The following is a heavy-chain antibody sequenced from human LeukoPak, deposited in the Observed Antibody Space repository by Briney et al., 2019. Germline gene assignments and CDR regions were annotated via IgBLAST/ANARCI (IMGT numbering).Heavy chain of an antibody. Sequence: GRSLRLSCAASGFTFSSYGMHWVRQAPGKGLEWVAVISRDGSDKFYADPVKGRFTISRDNSKNTLYLQMDSLRAEDTAMYYCAKPLGISTIDFLIDYWGQGTLATVSS. CDR2: ISRDGSDK. CDR3: AKPLGISTIDFLIDY. D-gene: IGHD4/OR15-4a*01. V-gene: IGHV3-30*18. CDR1: GFTFSSYG. J-gene: IGHJ4*02.